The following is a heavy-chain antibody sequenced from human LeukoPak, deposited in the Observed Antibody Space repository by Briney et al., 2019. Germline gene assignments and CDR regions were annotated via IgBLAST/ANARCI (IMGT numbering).Heavy chain of an antibody. CDR2: ISSSGSTI. Sequence: GGSLRLXCAASGFTFSDYYMSWSRQAPGKGLEWVSYISSSGSTIYYADSVKGRFTISRDNAKNSLYLQMNSLRAEDTAVYYCAAAAGRGGFLNYWGQGTLVTVSS. J-gene: IGHJ4*02. D-gene: IGHD6-13*01. CDR3: AAAAGRGGFLNY. CDR1: GFTFSDYY. V-gene: IGHV3-11*04.